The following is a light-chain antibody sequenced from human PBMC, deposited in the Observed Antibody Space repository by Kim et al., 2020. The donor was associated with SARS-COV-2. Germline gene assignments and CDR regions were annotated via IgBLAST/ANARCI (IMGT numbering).Light chain of an antibody. V-gene: IGKV1-33*01. CDR1: QDISNN. Sequence: DIQMTQSPSSLSAFVRDRVTITCQASQDISNNLNWYQQTPGKAPKFLIYDALILTTGVPSRFSGGGSGTDFTLIISGLQPEDIATYHCQQYEISQTFGGGTKVDIK. CDR2: DAL. CDR3: QQYEISQT. J-gene: IGKJ4*01.